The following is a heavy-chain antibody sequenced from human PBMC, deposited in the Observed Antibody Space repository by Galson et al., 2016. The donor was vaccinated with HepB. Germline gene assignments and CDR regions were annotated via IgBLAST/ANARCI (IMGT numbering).Heavy chain of an antibody. D-gene: IGHD3-22*01. CDR1: GFSFSTYS. J-gene: IGHJ5*02. CDR2: ISSSGTHI. CDR3: ARSAYQYDSRGYYYGEEWFDP. Sequence: SLRLSCAASGFSFSTYSMNWVRQPPGKGLEWVSSISSSGTHIYYADSLKGRFTISRDNAKNSLYLQMNSLRAENTAVYYCARSAYQYDSRGYYYGEEWFDPWGQGTLVTVSS. V-gene: IGHV3-21*01.